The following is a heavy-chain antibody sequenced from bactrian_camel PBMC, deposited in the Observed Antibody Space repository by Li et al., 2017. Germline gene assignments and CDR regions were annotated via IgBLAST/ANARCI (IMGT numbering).Heavy chain of an antibody. CDR3: AADLGWCGSAPLQRESRN. V-gene: IGHV3S40*01. CDR1: KYTPYSEA. D-gene: IGHD6*01. J-gene: IGHJ4*01. CDR2: TILGGSEA. Sequence: DVQLVESGGGSVQAGGSLRLSCTASKYTPYSEAMGWFRQPPGKEREAVAATILGGSEAYYSDSVKGRFTISQDSGSNTVYLEMNNLKPEDTATYYCAADLGWCGSAPLQRESRNWGQGTQVTVS.